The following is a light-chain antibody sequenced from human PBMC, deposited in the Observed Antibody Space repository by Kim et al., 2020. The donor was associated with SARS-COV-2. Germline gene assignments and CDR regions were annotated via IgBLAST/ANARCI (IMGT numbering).Light chain of an antibody. J-gene: IGLJ1*01. CDR2: DVS. Sequence: GQSITISCTRTRSDVGGYNYVSWYQQHPGKAPKLMIYDVSNRPSGVSNRFSGSKSGNTASLTISGLQAEDEADYYCSSYTSSSTLVFGTGTKVTVL. V-gene: IGLV2-14*03. CDR3: SSYTSSSTLV. CDR1: RSDVGGYNY.